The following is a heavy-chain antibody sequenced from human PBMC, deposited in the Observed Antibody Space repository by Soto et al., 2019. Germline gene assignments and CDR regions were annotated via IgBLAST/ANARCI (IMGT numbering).Heavy chain of an antibody. V-gene: IGHV1-69*13. Sequence: ASVKVSCKASQRTFTSYGLSWVRQAPGQGLEWLGTIIPMFGTANYAQRFQGRVTITADEFTSTAYMELSSLTSEDTAAYFCARTPNHFIVALGESTHYYGLDVWGQGTTVTVSS. CDR1: QRTFTSYG. CDR2: IIPMFGTA. J-gene: IGHJ6*02. CDR3: ARTPNHFIVALGESTHYYGLDV. D-gene: IGHD2-21*01.